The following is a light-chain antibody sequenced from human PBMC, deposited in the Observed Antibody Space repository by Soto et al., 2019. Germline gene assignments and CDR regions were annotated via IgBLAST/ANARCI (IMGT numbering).Light chain of an antibody. Sequence: QAVVTQSPSASASLGASVKLTCTLSSGHSSYAIAWHQQQPERGPRYLMKLNSDGSHDKGDGIPDRFSGSSSGAERYLTISSLQSEDEADYYCQTWATGFHVVFGGGTKLTVL. CDR1: SGHSSYA. CDR2: LNSDGSH. CDR3: QTWATGFHVV. J-gene: IGLJ2*01. V-gene: IGLV4-69*01.